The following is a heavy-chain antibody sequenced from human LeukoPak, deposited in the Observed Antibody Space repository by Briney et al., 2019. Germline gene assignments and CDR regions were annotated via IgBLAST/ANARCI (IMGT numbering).Heavy chain of an antibody. CDR1: GFTFSSYS. D-gene: IGHD2-15*01. Sequence: GGSLRLSXAASGFTFSSYSMNWLRQAPGKGLEWVSSISSSSSYIYCADSVKGRFTISRDNAKNSLYLQMNSLRAEDTAVYYCARHVVAAAYYYYYYMDVWGKGTTVTVSS. V-gene: IGHV3-21*01. CDR2: ISSSSSYI. CDR3: ARHVVAAAYYYYYYMDV. J-gene: IGHJ6*03.